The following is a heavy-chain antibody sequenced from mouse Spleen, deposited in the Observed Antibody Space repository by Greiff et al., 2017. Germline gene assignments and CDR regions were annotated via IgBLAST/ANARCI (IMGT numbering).Heavy chain of an antibody. CDR1: GYSITSGYD. Sequence: EVMLVESGPGMVKPSQSLSLTCTVTGYSITSGYDWHWIRHFPGNKLEWMGYISYSGSTNYNPSLKSRISITHDTSKNHFFLKLNSVTTEDTATYYCARGSYHTTTGYAMDYWGQGTSVTGSS. V-gene: IGHV3-1*01. CDR3: ARGSYHTTTGYAMDY. D-gene: IGHD1-1*01. J-gene: IGHJ4*01. CDR2: ISYSGST.